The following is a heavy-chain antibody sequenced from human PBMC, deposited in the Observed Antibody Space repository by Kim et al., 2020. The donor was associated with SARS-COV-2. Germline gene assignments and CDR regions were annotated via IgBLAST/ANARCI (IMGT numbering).Heavy chain of an antibody. CDR2: IIPIFGTA. V-gene: IGHV1-69*13. CDR1: GGTFSSYA. Sequence: SVKVSCKASGGTFSSYAISWVRQAPGQGLEWMGGIIPIFGTANYAQKFQGRVTITADESTSTAYMELSSLRSEDTAVYYCARDLQLRFLEWSTRIFDPWGQGTLVTVSS. D-gene: IGHD3-3*01. CDR3: ARDLQLRFLEWSTRIFDP. J-gene: IGHJ5*02.